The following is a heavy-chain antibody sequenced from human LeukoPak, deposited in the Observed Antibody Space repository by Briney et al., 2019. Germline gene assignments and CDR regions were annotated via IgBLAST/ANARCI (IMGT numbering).Heavy chain of an antibody. Sequence: GGSLRLSCAASGFTFSSYAMHWVRQAPGKGLEWVAVISYDGSNKYYADSVKGRFTISRDNSKNTLYLQMNSLRAEDTAVYYCARAQVVTTSDHFDYWGQGTLVTVSS. D-gene: IGHD2-21*02. V-gene: IGHV3-30-3*01. CDR1: GFTFSSYA. J-gene: IGHJ4*02. CDR3: ARAQVVTTSDHFDY. CDR2: ISYDGSNK.